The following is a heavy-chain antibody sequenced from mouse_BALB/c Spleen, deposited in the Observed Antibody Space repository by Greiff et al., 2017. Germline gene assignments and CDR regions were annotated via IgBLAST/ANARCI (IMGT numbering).Heavy chain of an antibody. D-gene: IGHD4-1*02. Sequence: EVQLQQSGAELVKPGASVKLSCTASGFNIKDTYMHWVKQRPEQGLEWIGRIEPANGNTKYDPKFQGKATITADTSSNTAYLQLSRLTSEDTDVYYCVPTDTYFDYWGQGTPLTVSS. J-gene: IGHJ2*01. V-gene: IGHV14-3*02. CDR3: VPTDTYFDY. CDR1: GFNIKDTY. CDR2: IEPANGNT.